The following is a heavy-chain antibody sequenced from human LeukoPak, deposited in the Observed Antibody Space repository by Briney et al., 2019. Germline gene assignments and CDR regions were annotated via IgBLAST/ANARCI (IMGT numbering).Heavy chain of an antibody. CDR3: ARVLWNDAFDI. D-gene: IGHD3-10*01. CDR2: IKQDGSEN. V-gene: IGHV3-7*04. Sequence: GGSLRLSCAASGFTFSNYWMSRVRQPPGKGLEWVAKIKQDGSENHYVDSVTGQFTISRDNAKKSLYLQMNSLRAEDTAVYYCARVLWNDAFDIWGQGTMVTVSS. CDR1: GFTFSNYW. J-gene: IGHJ3*02.